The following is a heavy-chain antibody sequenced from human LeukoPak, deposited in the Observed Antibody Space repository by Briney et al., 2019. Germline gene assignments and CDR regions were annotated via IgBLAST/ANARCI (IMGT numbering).Heavy chain of an antibody. CDR2: IYSGGGT. V-gene: IGHV3-66*01. J-gene: IGHJ1*01. D-gene: IGHD6-19*01. CDR1: GFTVSSNY. CDR3: ARDRGPYSSGELQH. Sequence: GGSLRLSCAASGFTVSSNYMSWVRQAPEKGLEWVSVIYSGGGTYYADSVKGRFTISRDNSKNTLYLQMNSMRAEDTAVYYCARDRGPYSSGELQHWGQGTLVTVSS.